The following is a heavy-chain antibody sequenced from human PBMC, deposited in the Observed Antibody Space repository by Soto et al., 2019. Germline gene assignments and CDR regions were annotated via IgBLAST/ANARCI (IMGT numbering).Heavy chain of an antibody. Sequence: QVQLVESGGGVVQPGRSLRLTCAASGFTFSSYAMHWVRQAPGKGLEWVAVISYDGSNKYYADSVKGRFTISRDNSKNTLYLQMNSLRAEDTAVYYCARGGELVMLHNWFDPWGQGTLVTVSS. CDR1: GFTFSSYA. J-gene: IGHJ5*02. CDR2: ISYDGSNK. D-gene: IGHD3-16*02. CDR3: ARGGELVMLHNWFDP. V-gene: IGHV3-30-3*01.